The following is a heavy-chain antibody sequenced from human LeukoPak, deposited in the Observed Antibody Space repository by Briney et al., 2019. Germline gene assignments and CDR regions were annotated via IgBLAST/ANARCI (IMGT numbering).Heavy chain of an antibody. Sequence: SETLSLTCTVSGGSITSHYWSWIRQPPGKGLEWIGYIHYTGSTTYNPFFKSRVTMSVDTSKNQFSLKLSSVTAADTAVYYCARGHDFDYWGQGTQVTVSS. V-gene: IGHV4-59*08. CDR2: IHYTGST. CDR1: GGSITSHY. CDR3: ARGHDFDY. J-gene: IGHJ4*02.